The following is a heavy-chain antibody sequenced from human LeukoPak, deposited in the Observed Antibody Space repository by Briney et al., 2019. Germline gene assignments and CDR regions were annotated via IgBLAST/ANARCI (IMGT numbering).Heavy chain of an antibody. V-gene: IGHV1-2*02. Sequence: GASVKVSCQAFEYSFTNFYIHWLRQAPGQGLEWMGWINPNTGGTEYVQTFQGRATMPRDTSANTVYMEVGGLTSDDTALYFCARDTYLGLFDFWGQGTMVTVSS. CDR1: EYSFTNFY. CDR3: ARDTYLGLFDF. CDR2: INPNTGGT. J-gene: IGHJ4*02. D-gene: IGHD3-16*01.